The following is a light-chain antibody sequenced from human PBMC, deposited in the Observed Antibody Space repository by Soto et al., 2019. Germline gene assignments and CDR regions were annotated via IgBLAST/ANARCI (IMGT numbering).Light chain of an antibody. CDR2: RAS. J-gene: IGKJ5*01. CDR1: QAINNY. V-gene: IGKV1-33*01. Sequence: DIQMTQSPSSLSASVGDRVTVTCRASQAINNYLNWYQQKPGKAPKLLIYRASNLETGVPSRFSGSGSGTDFTFTISSLQPEDIATYYCQQYDNLITFGQGTRLEIK. CDR3: QQYDNLIT.